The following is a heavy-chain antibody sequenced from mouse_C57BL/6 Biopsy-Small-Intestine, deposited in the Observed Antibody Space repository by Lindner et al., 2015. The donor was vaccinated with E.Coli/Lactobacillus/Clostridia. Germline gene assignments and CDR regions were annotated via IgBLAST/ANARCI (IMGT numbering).Heavy chain of an antibody. Sequence: VQLQESGAELAKPGASVKLSCKASGYTFTSHWMHWVKQRPGQGLEWIGYINPSSSYTKYNQKFKDKATLTADKSSSTAYMQLSSLTYEDSAVYYCTGGREWYFDVWGTGTTVTVSS. V-gene: IGHV1-7*01. CDR1: GYTFTSHW. D-gene: IGHD3-3*01. CDR3: TGGREWYFDV. J-gene: IGHJ1*03. CDR2: INPSSSYT.